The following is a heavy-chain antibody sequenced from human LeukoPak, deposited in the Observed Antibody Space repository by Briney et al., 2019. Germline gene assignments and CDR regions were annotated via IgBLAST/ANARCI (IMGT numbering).Heavy chain of an antibody. Sequence: GESLKISCKGSGYSFTSCWISWVRQMPGKGLEWMGRIDPSDSYTNYSPSFQGHVTISADKSINTAYLQWSSLKASDTAMHYCARLGSNNYFDPWGQGTLVTVSS. D-gene: IGHD7-27*01. V-gene: IGHV5-10-1*01. CDR1: GYSFTSCW. CDR3: ARLGSNNYFDP. J-gene: IGHJ5*02. CDR2: IDPSDSYT.